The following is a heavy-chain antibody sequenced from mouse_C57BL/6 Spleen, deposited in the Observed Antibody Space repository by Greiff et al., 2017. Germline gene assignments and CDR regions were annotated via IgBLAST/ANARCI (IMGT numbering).Heavy chain of an antibody. CDR1: GYTFTDYE. CDR2: IDPETGGT. J-gene: IGHJ4*01. V-gene: IGHV1-15*01. CDR3: TREDPNYAMDY. Sequence: QVQLKESGAELVRPGASVTLSCKASGYTFTDYEMHWVKQTPVHGLEWIGAIDPETGGTAYNQKFKGKAILTADKSSSTAYMELRSLTSEDSAVYYCTREDPNYAMDYWGQGTSVTVSS.